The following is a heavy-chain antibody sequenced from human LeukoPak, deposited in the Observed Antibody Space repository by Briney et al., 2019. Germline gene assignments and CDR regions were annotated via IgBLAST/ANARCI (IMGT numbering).Heavy chain of an antibody. Sequence: PSETLSLTCAVYGGSFSGYYWSWIRQPPGKGLEWIGEINHSGSTNYNPSLKSRVTISVDTSMNQFSLKLSSVTAADTAVYYCARVGYSSPQIDWGQGTLVTVSS. CDR1: GGSFSGYY. CDR2: INHSGST. V-gene: IGHV4-34*01. J-gene: IGHJ4*02. CDR3: ARVGYSSPQID. D-gene: IGHD6-13*01.